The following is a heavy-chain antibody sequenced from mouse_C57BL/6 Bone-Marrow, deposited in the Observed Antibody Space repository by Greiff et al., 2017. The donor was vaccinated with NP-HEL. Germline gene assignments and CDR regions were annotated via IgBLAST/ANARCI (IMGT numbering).Heavy chain of an antibody. V-gene: IGHV1-80*01. CDR3: ARGAY. J-gene: IGHJ3*01. CDR2: IYPGYGDT. CDR1: GYEFSNYW. Sequence: VQLQQSGAELVKPGASVKLSCKASGYEFSNYWMSWVKQRPGQGLEWIGQIYPGYGDTNYNEKFKDKATLTADKSSMTAYMQLSRLTSYDSAVYFCARGAYWGQGTLVTVSA.